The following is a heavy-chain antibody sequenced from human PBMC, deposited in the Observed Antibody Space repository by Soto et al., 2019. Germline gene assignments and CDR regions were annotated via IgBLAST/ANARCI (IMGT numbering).Heavy chain of an antibody. Sequence: QVQLVQSGAEVKQPGSSVKVSCKASGGTFSSYAISWVRQAPGQGLEWMGGIIPISGTANYAQKCQGRVTITADESTSTAYMEVSSLRSEDTAVYYCARSQGSSTSLEIYYYYYYGMDVWGQGTTVTVSS. D-gene: IGHD2-2*01. V-gene: IGHV1-69*01. CDR1: GGTFSSYA. CDR2: IIPISGTA. CDR3: ARSQGSSTSLEIYYYYYYGMDV. J-gene: IGHJ6*02.